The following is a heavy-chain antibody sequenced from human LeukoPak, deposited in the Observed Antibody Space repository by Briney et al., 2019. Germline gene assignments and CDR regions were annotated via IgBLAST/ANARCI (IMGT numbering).Heavy chain of an antibody. Sequence: PGGSLRLSCAASGFTVSSNYMSWVRQAPGKGLEWVSVIYSGGGTYYADSVKGRFTISRDNSKNTLYLQMNSLRAEDTAVYYCARDFRGPLYYYGMDVWGQGTTVTVSS. J-gene: IGHJ6*02. V-gene: IGHV3-53*01. CDR2: IYSGGGT. CDR3: ARDFRGPLYYYGMDV. CDR1: GFTVSSNY. D-gene: IGHD3-10*01.